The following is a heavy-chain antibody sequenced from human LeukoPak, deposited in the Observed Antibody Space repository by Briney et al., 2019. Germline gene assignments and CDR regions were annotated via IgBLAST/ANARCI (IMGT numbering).Heavy chain of an antibody. CDR1: GFTFSGYA. CDR3: VKNGTYSSGWYGGYFDY. D-gene: IGHD6-19*01. Sequence: GESLKISCSASGFTFSGYAMHWVRQAPGKGLEYVSVISSNGGSTYYADSVKGRFTFSRDNSKNTLYLQMSSLRAEDTAVYYCVKNGTYSSGWYGGYFDYWGQGTLVTVSS. CDR2: ISSNGGST. J-gene: IGHJ4*02. V-gene: IGHV3-64D*09.